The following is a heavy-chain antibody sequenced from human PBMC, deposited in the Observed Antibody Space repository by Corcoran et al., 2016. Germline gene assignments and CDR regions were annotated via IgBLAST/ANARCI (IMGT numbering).Heavy chain of an antibody. CDR1: GYTFTGYY. CDR3: ARDSVGYSSSWYEYYYYYYGMDV. V-gene: IGHV1-2*02. Sequence: QVQLVQSGAEVKKPGASVMVSCKASGYTFTGYYMHWVRQAPGQGLEWMGWINPNSGGTNYAQKFQGRVTMTRDTSISTAYMELSRLRSDDTAVYYCARDSVGYSSSWYEYYYYYYGMDVWGQGTTVTVSS. D-gene: IGHD6-13*01. J-gene: IGHJ6*02. CDR2: INPNSGGT.